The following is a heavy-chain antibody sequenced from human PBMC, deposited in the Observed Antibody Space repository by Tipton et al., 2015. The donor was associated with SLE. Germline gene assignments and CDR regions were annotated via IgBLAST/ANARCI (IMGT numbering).Heavy chain of an antibody. Sequence: TLSLTCTVSGGSISSYYWSWIRQPPGKGLEWIGYIYSSGSTNYNPSLKSRVTISVDTSKNQFSLKLSSVTAADTAVYYCARSYDYIWGSYPIDAFDIWGQGTMVTVSS. J-gene: IGHJ3*02. CDR3: ARSYDYIWGSYPIDAFDI. CDR2: IYSSGST. CDR1: GGSISSYY. D-gene: IGHD3-16*02. V-gene: IGHV4-4*09.